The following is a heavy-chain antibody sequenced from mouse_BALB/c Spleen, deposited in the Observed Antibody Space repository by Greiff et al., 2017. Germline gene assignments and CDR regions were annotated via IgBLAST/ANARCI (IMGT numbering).Heavy chain of an antibody. CDR1: GYTFTSYW. D-gene: IGHD1-2*01. J-gene: IGHJ2*01. CDR3: ARYLYYGYSDY. Sequence: QVQLQQPGAELVKPGAPVKLSCKASGYTFTSYWMNWVKQRPGRGLEWIGRIDPSDSETHYNQKFKDKATLTVDKSSSTAYIQLSSLTSEDSAVYYCARYLYYGYSDYWGQGTTLTVSS. V-gene: IGHV1-69*02. CDR2: IDPSDSET.